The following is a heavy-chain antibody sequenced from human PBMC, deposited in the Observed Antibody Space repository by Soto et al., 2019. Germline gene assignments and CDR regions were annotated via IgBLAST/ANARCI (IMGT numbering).Heavy chain of an antibody. J-gene: IGHJ4*02. CDR3: ARGRQRYRYFDY. Sequence: SETLSLTCAVYGGPFSGYYWSWIRQPPGKGLEWIGEINHSGSTNYNPSLKSRVTISVDTSKNQFSLKLSSVTAADTAVYYCARGRQRYRYFDYWGQGTLVTVSS. CDR1: GGPFSGYY. D-gene: IGHD1-1*01. CDR2: INHSGST. V-gene: IGHV4-34*01.